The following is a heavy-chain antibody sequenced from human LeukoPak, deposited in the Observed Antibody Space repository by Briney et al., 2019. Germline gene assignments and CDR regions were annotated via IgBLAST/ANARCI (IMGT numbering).Heavy chain of an antibody. Sequence: GGSLRLSCAASGFTFSSYAMHWVRQAPGKGLEWVAVISYDGSNKYYADSVKGRFTISRDNSKNTLYLQMNSLRAEDTAVYYCARSHPAAAGTVDYWGQGTLVTVSS. CDR2: ISYDGSNK. CDR1: GFTFSSYA. D-gene: IGHD6-13*01. CDR3: ARSHPAAAGTVDY. J-gene: IGHJ4*02. V-gene: IGHV3-30-3*01.